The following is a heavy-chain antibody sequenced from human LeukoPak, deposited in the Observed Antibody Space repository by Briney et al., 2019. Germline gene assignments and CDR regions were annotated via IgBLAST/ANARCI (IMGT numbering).Heavy chain of an antibody. V-gene: IGHV4-4*02. CDR2: IYHSGST. D-gene: IGHD2-8*01. CDR1: GGSISSSNW. CDR3: ARDARVCTNGVCYGMDV. Sequence: ASETLSLTCAVSGGSISSSNWWSWVRQPPGKGLGWIGEIYHSGSTNYNPSLKSRVTISVDKSKNQFSLKLSSVTAADTAVYYCARDARVCTNGVCYGMDVWGQGTTVTVSS. J-gene: IGHJ6*02.